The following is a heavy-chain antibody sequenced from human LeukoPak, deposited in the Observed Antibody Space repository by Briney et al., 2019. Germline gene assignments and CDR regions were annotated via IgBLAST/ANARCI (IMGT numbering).Heavy chain of an antibody. CDR1: GYTFTSYG. D-gene: IGHD2-15*01. CDR3: ARGEGYCSGGSCLLFDY. V-gene: IGHV1-18*01. CDR2: ISAYNGNT. Sequence: GASVKVSCKASGYTFTSYGISWVRQAPGQGLEWMGWISAYNGNTDYAQKLQGRVTMTTDTSTSTAYMELRSLRSDDTAVYYCARGEGYCSGGSCLLFDYWGQGTLVTVSS. J-gene: IGHJ4*02.